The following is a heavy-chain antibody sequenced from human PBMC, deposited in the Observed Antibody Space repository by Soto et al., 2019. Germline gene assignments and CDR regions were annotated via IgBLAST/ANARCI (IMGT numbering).Heavy chain of an antibody. CDR3: ARDRVRGSRTYAGFDP. CDR1: GGSISSGDYY. Sequence: QVQLQESGPGLVKPSQTLSLTCTVSGGSISSGDYYWSWIRQPPGKGLEWIGYIYYSGSTYYNPSLKRRVTIAIDTSKNQLSLKLSSVTAADTAVYFCARDRVRGSRTYAGFDPWGQGILVTVAS. D-gene: IGHD3-10*01. J-gene: IGHJ5*02. CDR2: IYYSGST. V-gene: IGHV4-30-4*08.